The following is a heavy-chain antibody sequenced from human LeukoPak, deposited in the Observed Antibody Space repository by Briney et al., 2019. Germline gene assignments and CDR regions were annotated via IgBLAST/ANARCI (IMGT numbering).Heavy chain of an antibody. V-gene: IGHV1-69*05. CDR2: IIPISGTA. Sequence: AASVKVSCKASGGTFSSYAISWVRQAPGQGLEWMGGIIPISGTANYAQKFQGRVTITTDESTSTAYMELSSLRSEDTAVYYCATGVWSYYHLAANWGQGTLVTVSS. CDR3: ATGVWSYYHLAAN. D-gene: IGHD1-26*01. J-gene: IGHJ4*02. CDR1: GGTFSSYA.